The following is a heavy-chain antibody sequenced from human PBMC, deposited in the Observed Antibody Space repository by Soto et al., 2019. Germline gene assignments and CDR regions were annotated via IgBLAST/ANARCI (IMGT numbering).Heavy chain of an antibody. CDR3: AKSISTSRGGPFDY. V-gene: IGHV3-23*01. D-gene: IGHD3-10*01. Sequence: EVQLLESGGGLVQPGGSLRLSCEASGFTFSSYAMSWVRQAPGKGLEWVSTINAVNSNIYYIDSVKGRFTISRDNSKSTLYLQMNSLRADDTAIYYCAKSISTSRGGPFDYWGQGTLFTVSS. CDR1: GFTFSSYA. J-gene: IGHJ4*02. CDR2: INAVNSNI.